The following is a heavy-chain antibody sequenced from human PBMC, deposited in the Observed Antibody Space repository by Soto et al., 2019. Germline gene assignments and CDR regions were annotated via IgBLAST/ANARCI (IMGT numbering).Heavy chain of an antibody. D-gene: IGHD6-19*01. CDR2: INPNSGGT. CDR1: GYTFTGYY. Sequence: ASVKVSCKASGYTFTGYYMHWVRQAPGQGLEWMGWINPNSGGTNYAQKFQGRVTMTRDTSISTAYMELSRLRSDDTAVYYCARASYRGGVAGAKHYYYGIDVWRRETT. V-gene: IGHV1-2*02. J-gene: IGHJ6*04. CDR3: ARASYRGGVAGAKHYYYGIDV.